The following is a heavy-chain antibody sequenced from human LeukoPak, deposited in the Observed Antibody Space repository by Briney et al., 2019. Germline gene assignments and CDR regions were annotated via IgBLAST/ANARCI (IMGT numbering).Heavy chain of an antibody. CDR3: AKGPGITGTTYFDY. Sequence: PGGSLRLSCAASGFTFSNSWMSWVRQAPGKGLEWVATIKPDGSAQYYVDSVKGRFTISRDNAKNSLFLQINSLRAEDTAVYYCAKGPGITGTTYFDYWGQGTLVTVSS. D-gene: IGHD1-7*01. J-gene: IGHJ4*02. V-gene: IGHV3-7*01. CDR2: IKPDGSAQ. CDR1: GFTFSNSW.